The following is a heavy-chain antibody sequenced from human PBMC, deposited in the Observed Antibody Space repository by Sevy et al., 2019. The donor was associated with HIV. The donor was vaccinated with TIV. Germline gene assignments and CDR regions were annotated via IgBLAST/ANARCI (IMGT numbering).Heavy chain of an antibody. D-gene: IGHD2-2*01. V-gene: IGHV3-48*02. CDR2: ISSSSNII. CDR1: GFTLRPYS. Sequence: GGSLRLSCAASGFTLRPYSMEWVRQAPGKGLEWVSHISSSSNIIYYADSVKGRFTVSRDNAKNSLYLRMDSLRDEDTAVYYCARDAMRVGNSNYYYGMDVWGQGTTVTVSS. CDR3: ARDAMRVGNSNYYYGMDV. J-gene: IGHJ6*02.